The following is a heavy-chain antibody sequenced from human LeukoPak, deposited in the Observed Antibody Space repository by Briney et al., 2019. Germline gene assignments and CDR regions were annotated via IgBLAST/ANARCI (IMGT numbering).Heavy chain of an antibody. Sequence: GGSLRLSCAASGFTFSSYAMSWVRQAPGKGLEWVSAISGSGGSTYYADSVKGRFTISRDNSKNTLYLQMNSLRAEDTAVYYCAKDIPGWAAAGTNPCDYWGQGTLVTVSS. CDR2: ISGSGGST. J-gene: IGHJ4*02. CDR1: GFTFSSYA. V-gene: IGHV3-23*01. D-gene: IGHD6-13*01. CDR3: AKDIPGWAAAGTNPCDY.